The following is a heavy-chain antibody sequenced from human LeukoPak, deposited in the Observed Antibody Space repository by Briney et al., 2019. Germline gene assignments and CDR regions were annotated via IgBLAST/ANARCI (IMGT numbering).Heavy chain of an antibody. CDR1: GFTFSSYA. Sequence: GGSLRLSCAASGFTFSSYAMTWVRQAPGKGLEWVSTIVNTGDTTYYGDSVEGRFTISRDNSKNTLYLQMNSLRAEDTAVYYCARNRLSVTDYWGQGTLVTVSS. D-gene: IGHD2/OR15-2a*01. CDR3: ARNRLSVTDY. CDR2: IVNTGDTT. V-gene: IGHV3-23*01. J-gene: IGHJ4*02.